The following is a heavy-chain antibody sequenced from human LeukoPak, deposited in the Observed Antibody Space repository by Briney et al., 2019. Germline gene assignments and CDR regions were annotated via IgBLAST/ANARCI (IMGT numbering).Heavy chain of an antibody. D-gene: IGHD3-22*01. V-gene: IGHV1-69*04. CDR2: IIPILGIA. Sequence: EASVKVSCKASGYTFTSYGISWVRQAPGQGLEWMGRIIPILGIANYAQKFQGRVTITADKSTSTAYMELSSLRSEDTAVYYCARMLYYYDSSGYYPLPTYAFDIWGQGTMVTVSS. J-gene: IGHJ3*02. CDR1: GYTFTSYG. CDR3: ARMLYYYDSSGYYPLPTYAFDI.